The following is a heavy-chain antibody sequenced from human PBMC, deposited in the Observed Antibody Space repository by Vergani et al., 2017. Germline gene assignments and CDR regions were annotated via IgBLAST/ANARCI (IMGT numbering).Heavy chain of an antibody. Sequence: QVQLVQSGAEVKKPGSSVKVSCKASGGTFSSYAISWVRQAPGQGLEWMGGIIPIFGTANYAQKFQGRVTITADESTSTAYRELSSLRSEDTAVYYCAGGSGYSPSGYYYYYDGMDVWGQGTTVTVSS. J-gene: IGHJ6*02. D-gene: IGHD3-3*01. V-gene: IGHV1-69*01. CDR3: AGGSGYSPSGYYYYYDGMDV. CDR1: GGTFSSYA. CDR2: IIPIFGTA.